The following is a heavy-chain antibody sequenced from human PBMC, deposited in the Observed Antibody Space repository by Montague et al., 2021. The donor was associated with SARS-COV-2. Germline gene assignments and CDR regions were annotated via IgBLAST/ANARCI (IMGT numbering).Heavy chain of an antibody. Sequence: SLRPSCAASGFTFSSHGMHWVRQAPGKGLEWVAVMWYDGSKENYADSVKGRFTISRDNSEHMLYLQLNSLRAEDTAVYYCARDTYSSTSGTLDFWGRGTLVTVSS. CDR2: MWYDGSKE. CDR3: ARDTYSSTSGTLDF. D-gene: IGHD6-13*01. V-gene: IGHV3-33*01. J-gene: IGHJ4*02. CDR1: GFTFSSHG.